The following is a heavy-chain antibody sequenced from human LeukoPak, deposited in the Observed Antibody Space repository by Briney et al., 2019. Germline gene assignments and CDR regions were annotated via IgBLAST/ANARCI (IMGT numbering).Heavy chain of an antibody. J-gene: IGHJ4*02. CDR2: IYYSGST. CDR1: GGSISSGGYY. V-gene: IGHV4-31*03. Sequence: SQALSITCTVSGGSISSGGYYWSWIRQHPGKGLEWIGYIYYSGSTYYNPSLKSRVTISVGTSKNQFSLKLSSVTAADTAVYYCARVYSGYDFDYWGRGTLVTVSS. D-gene: IGHD5-12*01. CDR3: ARVYSGYDFDY.